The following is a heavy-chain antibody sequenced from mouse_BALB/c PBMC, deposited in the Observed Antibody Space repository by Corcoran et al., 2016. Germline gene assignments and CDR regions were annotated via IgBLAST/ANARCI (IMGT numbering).Heavy chain of an antibody. CDR2: ISYDGSN. D-gene: IGHD1-1*01. CDR1: GYSITSGYY. V-gene: IGHV3-6*02. J-gene: IGHJ2*01. Sequence: EVQLQESGPGLVKPSQSLSLTCSVTGYSITSGYYWNWIRQFPGSKLEWMGYISYDGSNNYNPSLKNRISITRDTSKNQFFLKLNSVTTEDTATYYCASDGSRYDYWGQGTTLTVSA. CDR3: ASDGSRYDY.